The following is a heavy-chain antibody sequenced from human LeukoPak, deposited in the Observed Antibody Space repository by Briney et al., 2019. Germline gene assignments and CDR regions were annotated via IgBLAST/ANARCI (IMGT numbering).Heavy chain of an antibody. V-gene: IGHV3-15*01. CDR2: VKSKTDGETT. CDR3: ATDRIVGASAY. Sequence: GGSLRLSCAASGFTFSDAWMSWVRQAPGKGLEWVCRVKSKTDGETTEYAAPVKGRFSISGDDSKNTLYLQMNSLKTEDTAVYYCATDRIVGASAYWGQGTLVTVSS. CDR1: GFTFSDAW. D-gene: IGHD1-26*01. J-gene: IGHJ4*02.